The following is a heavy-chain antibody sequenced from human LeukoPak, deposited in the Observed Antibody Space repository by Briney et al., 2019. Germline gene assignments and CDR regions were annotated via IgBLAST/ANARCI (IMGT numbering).Heavy chain of an antibody. J-gene: IGHJ4*02. V-gene: IGHV3-15*01. CDR2: IKSKTDGGTT. CDR3: TTHRGYCSGGSCYSEPRLDY. D-gene: IGHD2-15*01. CDR1: GFTFSNAW. Sequence: NAGGSLRLSCAASGFTFSNAWMSWVRQAPGKGLEWVGRIKSKTDGGTTDYAAPVKGRFTISRDDSKNTLYLQMNSLKTEDTAVYYCTTHRGYCSGGSCYSEPRLDYWGQGTLVTVSS.